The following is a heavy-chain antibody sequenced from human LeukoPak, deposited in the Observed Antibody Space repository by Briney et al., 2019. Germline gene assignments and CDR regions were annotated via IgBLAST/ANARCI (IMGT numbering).Heavy chain of an antibody. CDR1: GFTFSNAW. CDR2: IKSKTDGGTT. J-gene: IGHJ4*02. D-gene: IGHD6-19*01. V-gene: IGHV3-15*01. CDR3: TTSRGQWLMIY. Sequence: PGGSLRLSCXASGFTFSNAWMSWVRQAPGKGLEWVGRIKSKTDGGTTDYAAPVKGRFTISRDDSKNTRYLKMNSLKTEDTAVYYCTTSRGQWLMIYWGQGTLVTVSS.